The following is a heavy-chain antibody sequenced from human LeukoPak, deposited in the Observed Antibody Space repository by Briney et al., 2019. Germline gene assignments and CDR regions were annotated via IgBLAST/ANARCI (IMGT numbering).Heavy chain of an antibody. CDR3: ARDGDMRTTTIFGVVLG. V-gene: IGHV3-64*01. J-gene: IGHJ4*02. Sequence: GGSLRLSCAASGFTFSSYAMHWVRQAPGKGLEYVSAISSNGGSTYYANSVKGRFTISRDNSKNTLYLQMNSLRAEDTAVYYCARDGDMRTTTIFGVVLGWGRGTLVTVSS. CDR2: ISSNGGST. CDR1: GFTFSSYA. D-gene: IGHD3-3*01.